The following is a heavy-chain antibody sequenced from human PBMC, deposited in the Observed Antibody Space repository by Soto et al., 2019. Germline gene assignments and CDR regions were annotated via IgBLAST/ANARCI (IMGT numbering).Heavy chain of an antibody. CDR2: IYNNGNT. CDR3: ARVVPYYYGMDV. V-gene: IGHV4-59*11. Sequence: PSLPQSHTCNVSCGTIVGHCCSWIRQPTGKGLEWIGYIYNNGNTNYIPSLKSRVTISVDTSKNHLSLKLSSVTAADTAVYYCARVVPYYYGMDVWGQGTTVTVSS. CDR1: CGTIVGHC. J-gene: IGHJ6*02. D-gene: IGHD1-26*01.